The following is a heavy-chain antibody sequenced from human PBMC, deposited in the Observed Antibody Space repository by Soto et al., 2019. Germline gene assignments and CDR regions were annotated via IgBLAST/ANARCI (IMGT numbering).Heavy chain of an antibody. Sequence: WGSLRLSCLASGFTVSTNYMIFFRQPPVKGLEWVSTTFSGGSTNYADSVRGRFSISRDNSKNTVYLQMNNLRVEDTAVYYCAKKSPSSIQGWAFAMDVWGQGTTVTVSS. J-gene: IGHJ6*02. D-gene: IGHD1-26*01. CDR3: AKKSPSSIQGWAFAMDV. V-gene: IGHV3-53*01. CDR2: TFSGGST. CDR1: GFTVSTNY.